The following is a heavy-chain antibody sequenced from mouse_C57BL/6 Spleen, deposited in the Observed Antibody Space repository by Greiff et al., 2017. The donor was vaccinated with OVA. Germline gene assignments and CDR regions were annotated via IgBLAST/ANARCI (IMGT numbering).Heavy chain of an antibody. V-gene: IGHV1-81*01. CDR3: AREGAYCSSSYYIDY. D-gene: IGHD1-1*01. Sequence: VQLQESGAELARPGASVKLSCKASGYTFTSYGISWVKQRTGQGLEWIGELYPRSGNTYYNEKFKGKATLTADKSSSTAYMELRSLTSEDSSVYFCAREGAYCSSSYYIDYWGQGTTLTVSS. J-gene: IGHJ2*01. CDR1: GYTFTSYG. CDR2: LYPRSGNT.